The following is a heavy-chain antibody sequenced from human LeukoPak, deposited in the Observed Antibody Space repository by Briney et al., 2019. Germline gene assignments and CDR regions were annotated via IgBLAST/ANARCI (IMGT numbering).Heavy chain of an antibody. CDR1: GFTVTSNW. V-gene: IGHV3-30*02. J-gene: IGHJ4*02. CDR2: IRYDGSNK. Sequence: GGSLRLSCAASGFTVTSNWIHWVRQAPGKGLEWVAFIRYDGSNKYYADSVKGRFTISRDNSKNTLYLQMNSLRAEDTAVYYCARLYGSGSLGDYWGQGTLVTVSS. D-gene: IGHD3-10*01. CDR3: ARLYGSGSLGDY.